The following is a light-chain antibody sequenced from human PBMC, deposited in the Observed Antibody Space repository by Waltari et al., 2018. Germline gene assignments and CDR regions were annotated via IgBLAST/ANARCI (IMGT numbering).Light chain of an antibody. J-gene: IGLJ1*01. Sequence: SYDLTQSPSVSVSPGQTASITCSGDGLEKKYVCWYQQKPGQSPVLVIYQDVRRPSEIPARFPGSNSGNTATLTISGTQPMDEADYYCQAWDSGVAGVFGTGTRVTVL. CDR3: QAWDSGVAGV. CDR1: GLEKKY. V-gene: IGLV3-1*01. CDR2: QDV.